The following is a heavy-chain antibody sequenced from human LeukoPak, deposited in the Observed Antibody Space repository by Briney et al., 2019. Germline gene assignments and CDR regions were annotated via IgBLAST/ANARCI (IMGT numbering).Heavy chain of an antibody. Sequence: GSLRLSCATSGFAFSSYAMSWVRQAPGQGLEWVSGISTTGADTYYADSVKGRLTVSRDNFKNTLYLQMSSLRAEDTAIYYCAKVAAGTLIDVWGQGTTVIVSS. CDR2: ISTTGADT. D-gene: IGHD1/OR15-1a*01. J-gene: IGHJ6*02. V-gene: IGHV3-23*01. CDR1: GFAFSSYA. CDR3: AKVAAGTLIDV.